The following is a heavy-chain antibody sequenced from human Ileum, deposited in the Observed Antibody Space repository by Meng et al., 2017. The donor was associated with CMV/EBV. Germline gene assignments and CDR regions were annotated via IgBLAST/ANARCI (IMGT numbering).Heavy chain of an antibody. D-gene: IGHD3-16*01. CDR2: ICNDDKT. V-gene: IGHV3-23*01. CDR3: VVGYDSRKVAY. CDR1: GFTFSDYA. J-gene: IGHJ4*02. Sequence: GGSLRLSCTGSGFTFSDYAMTWVRQAPGKGLEWVSVICNDDKTDYADSVKGRFTISRDHSMNTLYLQMSSLRAEDTAVYYCVVGYDSRKVAYWGQGTLVTVSS.